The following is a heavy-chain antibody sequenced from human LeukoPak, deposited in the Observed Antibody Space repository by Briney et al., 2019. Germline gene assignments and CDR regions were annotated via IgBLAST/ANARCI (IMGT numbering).Heavy chain of an antibody. V-gene: IGHV4-59*11. Sequence: SETLSLTCTVPGGSISSHYWSWIRQPPGKGLEWIGYIYYSGSTNYNPSLKSRVTISVDTSKNQFSLKLSSVTAADTAVYYCARYGYCSGGSCYDFDYWGQGTLGTVSS. CDR2: IYYSGST. CDR1: GGSISSHY. CDR3: ARYGYCSGGSCYDFDY. D-gene: IGHD2-15*01. J-gene: IGHJ4*02.